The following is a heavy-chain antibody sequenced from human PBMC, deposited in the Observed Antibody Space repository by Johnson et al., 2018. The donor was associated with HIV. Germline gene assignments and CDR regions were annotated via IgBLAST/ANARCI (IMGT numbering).Heavy chain of an antibody. J-gene: IGHJ3*02. CDR3: AFIEYSSLDAFDI. Sequence: EVLLVESGGGLVQPGGSLRLSCAASGFTVSSNYMSWVRQAPGKGLEWVSVIYSGGSTYYADSVKGRFTISRDNSKNKLYLQMNSLRAEDTAVYYCAFIEYSSLDAFDIWGQGTMVTVSS. CDR1: GFTVSSNY. D-gene: IGHD6-6*01. V-gene: IGHV3-66*02. CDR2: IYSGGST.